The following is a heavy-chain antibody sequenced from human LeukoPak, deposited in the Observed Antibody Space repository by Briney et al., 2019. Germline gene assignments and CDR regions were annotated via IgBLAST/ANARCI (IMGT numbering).Heavy chain of an antibody. Sequence: GGSLRLSCAASGFTLSSYGMHWVRQAPGKGLEWVAVIWYDGSNKYYADSVKGRFTISRDNSKNTLYLQMNSLRAEDTAVYYCARDRSYYDSSGYYYFDYWGQGTLVTVSS. CDR1: GFTLSSYG. D-gene: IGHD3-22*01. V-gene: IGHV3-33*01. CDR2: IWYDGSNK. J-gene: IGHJ4*02. CDR3: ARDRSYYDSSGYYYFDY.